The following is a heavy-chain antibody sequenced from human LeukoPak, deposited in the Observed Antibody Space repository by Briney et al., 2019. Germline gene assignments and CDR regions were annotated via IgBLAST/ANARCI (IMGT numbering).Heavy chain of an antibody. J-gene: IGHJ4*02. Sequence: GGSLRLSCAASGFPFSSYAMHWVRQAPGRGLEWVAVISYDGSNKYYADSVKGRFTISRDNSKNTLYLQMNSLRAEDTAVYYCAREPPARGYRSSTSCYTGGDYWGQGTLVTVSS. CDR1: GFPFSSYA. D-gene: IGHD2-2*02. V-gene: IGHV3-30-3*01. CDR2: ISYDGSNK. CDR3: AREPPARGYRSSTSCYTGGDY.